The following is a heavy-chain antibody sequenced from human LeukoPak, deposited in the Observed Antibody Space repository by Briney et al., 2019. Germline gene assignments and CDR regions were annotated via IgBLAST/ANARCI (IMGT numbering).Heavy chain of an antibody. J-gene: IGHJ4*02. CDR2: IYYSGST. Sequence: PSETLSLTCTVSGGSMSSSGYYWGWIRQPPGKGLEWIGSIYYSGSTYYNPSLKSRVTISVDTSKNQFPLKLSSVTAADTAVYYCARPSSAYCGSGCYQRVIFDFWGQGILVTVSS. V-gene: IGHV4-39*01. CDR3: ARPSSAYCGSGCYQRVIFDF. D-gene: IGHD2-21*02. CDR1: GGSMSSSGYY.